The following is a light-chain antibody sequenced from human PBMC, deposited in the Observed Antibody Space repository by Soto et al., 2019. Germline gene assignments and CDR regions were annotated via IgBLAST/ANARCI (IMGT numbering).Light chain of an antibody. V-gene: IGKV3D-15*01. Sequence: VITQSPVTLSVSPGDRATLSCRAGQGFTTYFAWYQQKSGQSPRLLIYDVSIRATGVPARFSGTGSETDFTLTISGLESEDSAVYFCQQHNNWPISFGQGTRLEIK. J-gene: IGKJ5*01. CDR1: QGFTTY. CDR3: QQHNNWPIS. CDR2: DVS.